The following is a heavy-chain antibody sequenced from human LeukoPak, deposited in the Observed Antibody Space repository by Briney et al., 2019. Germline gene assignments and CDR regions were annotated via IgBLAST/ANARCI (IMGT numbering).Heavy chain of an antibody. Sequence: GGSLRLSCAASGFTFSSYGMHWVRQAPGKGLEWVSAISGSGGSTYYADSVKGRFSISRDNSKNTLYLQVNSLRAEDTAVYYCAKDQYCGGDCWDAFDIWGQGTMVTVSS. V-gene: IGHV3-23*01. CDR2: ISGSGGST. CDR3: AKDQYCGGDCWDAFDI. D-gene: IGHD2-21*02. CDR1: GFTFSSYG. J-gene: IGHJ3*02.